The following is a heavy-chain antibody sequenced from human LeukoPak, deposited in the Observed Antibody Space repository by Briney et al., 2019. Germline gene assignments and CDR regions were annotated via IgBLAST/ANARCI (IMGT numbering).Heavy chain of an antibody. CDR2: INHSGST. D-gene: IGHD3-3*01. CDR3: ARGRVFGVVEYYFDY. V-gene: IGHV4-34*01. Sequence: SETLSLTCAVYGGSFSGYYWSWIRQPPGKGLEWIGEINHSGSTNYNPSLKSRVTISVDTSKNQFSLKLSSVTAADTAVYYCARGRVFGVVEYYFDYWGQGTLVTVSS. CDR1: GGSFSGYY. J-gene: IGHJ4*02.